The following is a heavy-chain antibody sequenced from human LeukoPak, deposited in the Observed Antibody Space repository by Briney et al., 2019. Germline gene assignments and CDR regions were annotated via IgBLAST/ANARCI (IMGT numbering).Heavy chain of an antibody. V-gene: IGHV1-8*01. D-gene: IGHD3-10*02. CDR3: ARDYFCSRSSSFDP. J-gene: IGHJ5*02. CDR1: GYAFTSYD. Sequence: ASVKVSCKSSGYAFTSYDINWVRQATGQGLEWLGWMNPNSGNTGYAQNFQGRGNMTRDTSISTAYKERSSLRSEDTAVYYCARDYFCSRSSSFDPWGQGTLVTVSS. CDR2: MNPNSGNT.